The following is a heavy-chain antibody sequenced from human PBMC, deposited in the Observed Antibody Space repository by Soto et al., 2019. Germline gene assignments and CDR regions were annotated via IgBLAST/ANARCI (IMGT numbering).Heavy chain of an antibody. Sequence: QVQLQQSGPGLVKPSQTLSLTCAISGDSVSSNSAAWNWIRQSPSRGLEWLGRTYYRSKWYNDYAVSVKSRITINPDTSKNQFSLQLNSVTPEDTAGYYCARAYCRGGSCWAWSNWFDPWGQGTLVTVSS. J-gene: IGHJ5*02. CDR2: TYYRSKWYN. D-gene: IGHD2-15*01. CDR3: ARAYCRGGSCWAWSNWFDP. CDR1: GDSVSSNSAA. V-gene: IGHV6-1*01.